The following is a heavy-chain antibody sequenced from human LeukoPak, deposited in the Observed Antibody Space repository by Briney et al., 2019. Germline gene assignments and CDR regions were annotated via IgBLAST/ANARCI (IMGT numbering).Heavy chain of an antibody. J-gene: IGHJ4*02. CDR2: ISYDGSNK. CDR3: ARDLSYYDSSGYQDY. D-gene: IGHD3-22*01. CDR1: GFTFSSYA. V-gene: IGHV3-30*04. Sequence: GGSLRLSCAASGFTFSSYAMHWVRQAPGKGLEWVAVISYDGSNKYYADSAKGRFTISRDNSKNTLYLQMNSLRAEDTAVYYCARDLSYYDSSGYQDYWGQGTLVTVSS.